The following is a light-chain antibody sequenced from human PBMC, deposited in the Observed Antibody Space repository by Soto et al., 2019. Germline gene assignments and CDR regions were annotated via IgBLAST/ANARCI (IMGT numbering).Light chain of an antibody. CDR3: SSYTSSSTRVIV. V-gene: IGLV2-14*01. CDR1: SSDVGGYNY. CDR2: EVS. Sequence: QSALTQPASVSGSPGQSITISCTGTSSDVGGYNYVSWYQQHPGKAPKLMIYEVSNRPSGVSNRFSGSKSGNTASLTISGLQAEDEADYYCSSYTSSSTRVIVFGTGTKLTVL. J-gene: IGLJ1*01.